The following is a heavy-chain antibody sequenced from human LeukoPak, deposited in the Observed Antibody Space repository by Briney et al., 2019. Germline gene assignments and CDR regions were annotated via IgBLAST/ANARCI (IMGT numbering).Heavy chain of an antibody. CDR3: ARLEVRGVTDWFDP. CDR1: GYTFTGYY. D-gene: IGHD3-10*01. Sequence: ASVKVSCKASGYTFTGYYMHWVRQAPGQGLEWMGWINPNSGGTNYAQKFQGRVTMTRDTSISTAYMELSRLRSDDTAVYYCARLEVRGVTDWFDPWGQGTLVTVSS. CDR2: INPNSGGT. V-gene: IGHV1-2*02. J-gene: IGHJ5*02.